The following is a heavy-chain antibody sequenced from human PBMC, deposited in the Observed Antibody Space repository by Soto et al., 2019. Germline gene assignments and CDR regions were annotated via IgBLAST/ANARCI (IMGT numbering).Heavy chain of an antibody. CDR3: ARAHYDFWSGYINYFDY. CDR1: GGSISSYY. D-gene: IGHD3-3*01. J-gene: IGHJ4*02. V-gene: IGHV4-59*01. CDR2: IYYSGST. Sequence: LSLTCTVSGGSISSYYWSWIRQPPGKGLEWIGYIYYSGSTNYNPSLKSRVTISVDTSKNQFSLKLSSVTAADTAVYYCARAHYDFWSGYINYFDYWGQGTLVTVSS.